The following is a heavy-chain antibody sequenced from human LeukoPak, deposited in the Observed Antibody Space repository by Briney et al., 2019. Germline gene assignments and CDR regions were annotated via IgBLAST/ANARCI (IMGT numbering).Heavy chain of an antibody. V-gene: IGHV4-59*08. CDR3: ARHPPGSYTDWHPLDY. D-gene: IGHD1-26*01. CDR2: ISYSGNT. CDR1: DASITYNY. J-gene: IGHJ4*02. Sequence: SETLSLTCTVSDASITYNYWSWLRQPPGKGLEWLGYISYSGNTHYNPSLSSRVTISADTSTNQVSLSLSSVTAADTAVYYCARHPPGSYTDWHPLDYWGQGILVTVSS.